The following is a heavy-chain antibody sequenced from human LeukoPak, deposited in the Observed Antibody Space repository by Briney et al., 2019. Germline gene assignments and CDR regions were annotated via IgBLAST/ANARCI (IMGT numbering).Heavy chain of an antibody. D-gene: IGHD3-22*01. CDR2: IYYSGST. Sequence: SETLSLTCTVSGGSVSSGSYYWSWIRQPPGKGLEWIGYIYYSGSTNYNPSLKSRVTISVDTSKNQFSLKLSSVTSADTAVYYCATDYYDSSGPDYWGQGTLVTVSS. CDR3: ATDYYDSSGPDY. CDR1: GGSVSSGSYY. V-gene: IGHV4-61*01. J-gene: IGHJ4*02.